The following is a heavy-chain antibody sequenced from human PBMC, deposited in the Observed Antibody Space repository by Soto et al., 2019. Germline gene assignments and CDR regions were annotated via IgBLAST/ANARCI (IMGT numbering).Heavy chain of an antibody. J-gene: IGHJ4*02. V-gene: IGHV2-5*02. D-gene: IGHD5-12*01. Sequence: QITLKESGPTLVKPTQTLTLTCTFSGFSLSTSGVGVGWIRQPPGKALEWLALIYWDDDKRYSPSLKSRLAITKDTSKNQVVLTMTNMDPVDTATYYCAHVYGGYDNFDYWGQGTLVTVSS. CDR3: AHVYGGYDNFDY. CDR1: GFSLSTSGVG. CDR2: IYWDDDK.